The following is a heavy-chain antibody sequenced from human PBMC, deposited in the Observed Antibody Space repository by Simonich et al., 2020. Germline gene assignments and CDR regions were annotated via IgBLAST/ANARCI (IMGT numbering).Heavy chain of an antibody. V-gene: IGHV3-21*01. D-gene: IGHD1-26*01. CDR3: ARGIVGASGAFDI. CDR2: ISSMSRYI. J-gene: IGHJ3*02. Sequence: EVQLVESGGGLVKPGGSLRLSCAASGFTLSSYSMNWVRQAPGKGREWVSSISSMSRYIYYADSVKGRFTISRDNAKNSLYLQMNSLRAEDTAVYYCARGIVGASGAFDIWGQGTMVTVSS. CDR1: GFTLSSYS.